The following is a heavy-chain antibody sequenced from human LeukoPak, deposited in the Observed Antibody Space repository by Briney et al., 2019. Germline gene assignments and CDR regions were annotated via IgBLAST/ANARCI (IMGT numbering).Heavy chain of an antibody. CDR3: AREYYDSSGYSFDY. D-gene: IGHD3-22*01. CDR1: GFTFSSYS. J-gene: IGHJ4*02. V-gene: IGHV3-48*04. Sequence: PGGSLRPSCAASGFTFSSYSMNWVRQAPGKGLEWVSYISSSSSTIYYADSVKGRFTISRDNAKNSLYLQMNSLRAEDTAVYYCAREYYDSSGYSFDYWGQGTLVTVSS. CDR2: ISSSSSTI.